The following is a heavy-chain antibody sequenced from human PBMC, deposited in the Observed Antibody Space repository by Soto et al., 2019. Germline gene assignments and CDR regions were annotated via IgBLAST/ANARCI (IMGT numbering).Heavy chain of an antibody. CDR3: ARDDIVVVPASQNHYYYYYGMDV. CDR2: INPSGGST. CDR1: GYTFTSYY. V-gene: IGHV1-46*01. J-gene: IGHJ6*02. D-gene: IGHD2-2*01. Sequence: QVQLVQSGAEVKKPGASVKVSCKASGYTFTSYYMHWVRQAPGQGLEWMGIINPSGGSTSYAQKFQGRITMTRNTSTSTGYMELSILRSEDTAVYYCARDDIVVVPASQNHYYYYYGMDVWGQGTTVTVSS.